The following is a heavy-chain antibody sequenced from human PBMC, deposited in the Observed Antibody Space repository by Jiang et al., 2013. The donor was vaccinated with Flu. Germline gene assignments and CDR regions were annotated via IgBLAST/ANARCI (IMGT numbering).Heavy chain of an antibody. CDR2: VDYSAAT. CDR1: GDSIRNYF. V-gene: IGHV4-59*01. Sequence: PGLVKPSGTLSLTCTVSGDSIRNYFLNWIRQPPGKLLEWIGYVDYSAATDYNPSLKSRVAISLDTSKRQFSLRLDSVTAADTAVYYCARSFYSLDAFDVWGQGTMVTVSS. D-gene: IGHD4-11*01. J-gene: IGHJ3*01. CDR3: ARSFYSLDAFDV.